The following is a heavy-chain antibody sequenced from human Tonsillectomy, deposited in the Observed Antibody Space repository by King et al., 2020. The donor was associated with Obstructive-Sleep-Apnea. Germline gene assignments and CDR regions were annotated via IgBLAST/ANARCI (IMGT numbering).Heavy chain of an antibody. CDR3: ARGGSSSWYLYYFDY. V-gene: IGHV1-2*04. Sequence: QLVQSGAEVKKPGASVKVSCKASGYTFTGYYMHWVRQAPGQGLEWMGWINPNSGGTNYAQKFQGWVTMTRDTSISTAYMELSRLRSDDTAVYYCARGGSSSWYLYYFDYWGQGTLVTVSS. J-gene: IGHJ4*02. CDR1: GYTFTGYY. D-gene: IGHD6-13*01. CDR2: INPNSGGT.